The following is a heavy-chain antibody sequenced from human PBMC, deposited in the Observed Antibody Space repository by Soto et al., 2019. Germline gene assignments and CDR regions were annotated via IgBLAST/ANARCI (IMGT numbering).Heavy chain of an antibody. V-gene: IGHV3-23*01. J-gene: IGHJ6*03. Sequence: PGGSLRLSCAASGFTFSSYAMSWVRQAPGEGLEWVSAISGSGGSTYYADSVKGRFTISRDNSKNTLYLQVNSLRAEDTAVYYYAKDAIRMVRGATPYYMDVWGKGTTVTVSS. D-gene: IGHD3-10*01. CDR1: GFTFSSYA. CDR3: AKDAIRMVRGATPYYMDV. CDR2: ISGSGGST.